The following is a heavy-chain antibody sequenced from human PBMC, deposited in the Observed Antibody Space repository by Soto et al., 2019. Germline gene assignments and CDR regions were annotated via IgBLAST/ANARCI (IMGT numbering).Heavy chain of an antibody. CDR2: INAGNGNT. J-gene: IGHJ5*02. Sequence: ASVKVSCKASGYTFTSYAMHWVRQAPGQRLEWMGWINAGNGNTKYSQKFQGRVTITRDTSASTAYMELSSLRSEDTALYYCARVGYSSSWYVGNWFDPWGQGTLVTVSS. CDR1: GYTFTSYA. CDR3: ARVGYSSSWYVGNWFDP. D-gene: IGHD6-13*01. V-gene: IGHV1-3*01.